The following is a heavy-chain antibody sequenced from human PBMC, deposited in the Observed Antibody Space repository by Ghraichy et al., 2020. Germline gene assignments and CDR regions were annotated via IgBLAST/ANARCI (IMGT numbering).Heavy chain of an antibody. CDR1: GVSISGYS. J-gene: IGHJ4*02. D-gene: IGHD6-19*01. CDR3: TRVHNSGWYFLDY. Sequence: SETLSLTCTVSGVSISGYSWSWIRQSAGKGLEWIGRVYPSGSTNYNPSLKSRVTMSVDTSKNQFSLKLSSVTAADTAVYYCTRVHNSGWYFLDYWGQGTLVTASS. CDR2: VYPSGST. V-gene: IGHV4-4*07.